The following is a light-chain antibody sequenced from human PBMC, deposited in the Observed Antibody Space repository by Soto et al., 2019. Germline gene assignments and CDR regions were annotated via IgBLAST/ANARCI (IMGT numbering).Light chain of an antibody. CDR3: QQSYSSPRT. V-gene: IGKV1-39*01. CDR1: QSISSY. J-gene: IGKJ1*01. CDR2: AAS. Sequence: DIQMTQSPSSLSASVGDRVTITCRASQSISSYLNWYQQKPGKAPKLLIYAASSLQSGVPSRFSGSGSGTDFTLTISGLQPVDFATYYCQQSYSSPRTFGQGTKVEIK.